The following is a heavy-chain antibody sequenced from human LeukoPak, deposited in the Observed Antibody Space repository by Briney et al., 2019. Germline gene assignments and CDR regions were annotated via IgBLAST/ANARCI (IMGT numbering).Heavy chain of an antibody. CDR3: ARAMRFYHYYYMDV. CDR1: GFTFSSYS. Sequence: GGSLRLSCAASGFTFSSYSMNWVRQAPGKGLEWVSYISSSSSTIYYADSVKGRFTISRDNAKNSLYLQMNSLRAEDTAVYYCARAMRFYHYYYMDVWGKGTTVTVSS. V-gene: IGHV3-48*01. CDR2: ISSSSSTI. J-gene: IGHJ6*03.